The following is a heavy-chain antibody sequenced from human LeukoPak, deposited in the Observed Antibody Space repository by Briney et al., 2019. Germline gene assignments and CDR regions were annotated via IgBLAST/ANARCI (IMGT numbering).Heavy chain of an antibody. V-gene: IGHV3-11*06. CDR3: ARLDSGYSYGYSPYYFDY. D-gene: IGHD5-18*01. CDR2: ISSSSSYT. CDR1: GFTVSSNY. Sequence: GGSLRLSCAASGFTVSSNYMSWIRQAPGKGLEWVSYISSSSSYTNYADSVKGRFTISRDNAKNSLYLQMNSLRAEDTAVYYCARLDSGYSYGYSPYYFDYWGQGTLVTVSS. J-gene: IGHJ4*02.